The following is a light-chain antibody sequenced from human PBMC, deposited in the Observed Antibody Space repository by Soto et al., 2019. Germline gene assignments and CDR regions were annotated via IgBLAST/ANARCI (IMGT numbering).Light chain of an antibody. CDR3: HQDDSSPLP. CDR1: QSVSSSY. V-gene: IGKV3-20*01. Sequence: EIVLTQSPGTLSLSPGERATLSCRASQSVSSSYLAWYQQKPGQAPRLLIYGASSRATGIPDRFSGSGSGTHFTLTIRRLEPEDFAVYSCHQDDSSPLPFGGGTKGEIK. CDR2: GAS. J-gene: IGKJ4*01.